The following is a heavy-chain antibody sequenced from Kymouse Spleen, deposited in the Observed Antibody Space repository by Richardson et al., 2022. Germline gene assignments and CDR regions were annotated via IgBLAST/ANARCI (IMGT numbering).Heavy chain of an antibody. CDR1: GGSISSYY. CDR2: IYYSGST. V-gene: IGHV4-59*01. J-gene: IGHJ6*02. CDR3: AREAGTTEYGMDV. D-gene: IGHD1-1*01. Sequence: QVQLQESGPGLVKPSETLSLTCTVSGGSISSYYWSWIRQPPGKGLEWIGYIYYSGSTNYNPSLKSRVTISVDTSKNQFSLKLSSVTAADTAVYYCAREAGTTEYGMDVWGQGTTVTVSS.